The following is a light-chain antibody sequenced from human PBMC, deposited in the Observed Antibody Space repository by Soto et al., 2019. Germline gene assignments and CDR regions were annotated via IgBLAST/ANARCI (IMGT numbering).Light chain of an antibody. J-gene: IGKJ5*01. V-gene: IGKV3-15*01. Sequence: EVVLTQSPGTLSLSPGERATLSCRASQSVSSYLAWYQQKPGQAPRLLIFSASTRATGIPVRFSGSGSGTDFTLTISSLQSEDFAIYYCQQYSNWPPITFGQGTRLEIK. CDR3: QQYSNWPPIT. CDR2: SAS. CDR1: QSVSSY.